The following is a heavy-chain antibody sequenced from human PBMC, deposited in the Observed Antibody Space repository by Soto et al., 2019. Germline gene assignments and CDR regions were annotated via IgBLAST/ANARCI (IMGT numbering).Heavy chain of an antibody. CDR3: ARVRYSGYEGADY. V-gene: IGHV1-69*01. D-gene: IGHD5-12*01. J-gene: IGHJ4*02. CDR1: GGTFSSYA. CDR2: IIPIFGTA. Sequence: QVQLVQSGAEVKKPGSSVKVSCKSSGGTFSSYAISWVRQAPGQGLEWMGGIIPIFGTANYAQKFQVRVTITADDSTSTAYMALSSLRSEDTAVYYCARVRYSGYEGADYWGQGTLVTVSS.